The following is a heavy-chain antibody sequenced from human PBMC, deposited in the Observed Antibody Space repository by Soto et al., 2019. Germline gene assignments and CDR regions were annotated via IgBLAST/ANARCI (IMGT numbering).Heavy chain of an antibody. CDR3: ARQDYGDPFDL. D-gene: IGHD4-17*01. CDR1: GGSISSYY. V-gene: IGHV4-59*01. CDR2: IYYSGST. J-gene: IGHJ2*01. Sequence: QVQLQESGPGLVKPSETLSLTCTVSGGSISSYYWSWIRQPPGKGLEWIGYIYYSGSTNYNPSLKSRVTISVDTSKNQFSLKLSSVTAADTAVYYCARQDYGDPFDLWGRGTLVTVSS.